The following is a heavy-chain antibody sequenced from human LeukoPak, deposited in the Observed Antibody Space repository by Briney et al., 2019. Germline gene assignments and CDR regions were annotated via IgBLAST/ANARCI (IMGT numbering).Heavy chain of an antibody. CDR1: GYTFTGYY. CDR2: INPNSGGT. Sequence: ASVTVSCKASGYTFTGYYKHWVRQAPGQGLEWMGWINPNSGGTNYAQKFQGRVTMTRDTSISTAYMELSRLRSDDTAVYYCARGGGLSSSWYERNYYYYYGMDVWGQGTTVTVSS. J-gene: IGHJ6*02. CDR3: ARGGGLSSSWYERNYYYYYGMDV. V-gene: IGHV1-2*02. D-gene: IGHD6-13*01.